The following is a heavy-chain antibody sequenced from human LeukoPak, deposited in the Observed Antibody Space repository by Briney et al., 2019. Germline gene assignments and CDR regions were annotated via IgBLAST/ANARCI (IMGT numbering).Heavy chain of an antibody. CDR1: GGSISSSSYY. Sequence: SETLSLTCTVSGGSISSSSYYWGWIRQPPGKGLEWIGSIYYGESTYYNPSLKSRVTISVDTTKDQFSLKLSSVTAADTAVYYCARDRGGYYYDSSGYSNFDYWGQGTLVTVSS. D-gene: IGHD3-22*01. V-gene: IGHV4-39*07. CDR3: ARDRGGYYYDSSGYSNFDY. J-gene: IGHJ4*02. CDR2: IYYGEST.